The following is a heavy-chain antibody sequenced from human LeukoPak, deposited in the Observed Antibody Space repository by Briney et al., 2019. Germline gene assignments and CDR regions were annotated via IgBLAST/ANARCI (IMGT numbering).Heavy chain of an antibody. CDR2: INQDGSSE. J-gene: IGHJ4*02. CDR1: GFTFSTYW. CDR3: ARDTSRNDLDY. D-gene: IGHD1-1*01. Sequence: GGSLRLSCAASGFTFSTYWMKWVRQAPGKGLEWLANINQDGSSEYYVDSVKGRYTISRDNAKNSLFLHMSSLRADDTAVYYCARDTSRNDLDYWGQGTLVTVSS. V-gene: IGHV3-7*04.